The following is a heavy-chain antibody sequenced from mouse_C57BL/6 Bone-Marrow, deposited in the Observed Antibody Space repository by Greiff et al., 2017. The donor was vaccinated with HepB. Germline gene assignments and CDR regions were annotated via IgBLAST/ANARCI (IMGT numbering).Heavy chain of an antibody. Sequence: EVQLQQSGAELVRPGASVKLSCTASGFNIKDDYMHWVKQRPEQGLEWIGWIDPENGDTEYASKFQGKATITADTSSNTAYLQRSSLTSEDTAVYYCTTADYYGSSYFDYWGQGTTLTVSS. D-gene: IGHD1-1*01. CDR1: GFNIKDDY. CDR3: TTADYYGSSYFDY. V-gene: IGHV14-4*01. CDR2: IDPENGDT. J-gene: IGHJ2*01.